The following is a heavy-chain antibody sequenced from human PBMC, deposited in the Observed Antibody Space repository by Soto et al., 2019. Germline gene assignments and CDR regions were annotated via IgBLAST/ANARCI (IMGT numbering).Heavy chain of an antibody. Sequence: QVQLVQSGAEVEKPGASVKVSCKASGYTFIGFYIHWVRQAPGQGLEWVGRVNPSVCITNYAQKFQGRVTMTRDTSTSTVYMELSSLRSEDTAVYYCARDKGMGQQLAYWGQGSLVIVSS. CDR3: ARDKGMGQQLAY. J-gene: IGHJ4*02. V-gene: IGHV1-46*01. CDR1: GYTFIGFY. CDR2: VNPSVCIT. D-gene: IGHD6-13*01.